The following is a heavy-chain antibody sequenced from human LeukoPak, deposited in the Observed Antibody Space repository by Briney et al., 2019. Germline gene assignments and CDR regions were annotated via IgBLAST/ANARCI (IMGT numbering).Heavy chain of an antibody. CDR2: MHYSGST. CDR3: ARNSAFDI. Sequence: SETLSLTCSVSGGSITKNGYYWGWIRQSPETGLEWIGGMHYSGSTYYNPSLNSRVTISVDTSKNQFSLKLTSVTAADTAVYYCARNSAFDIWGQGTMVTVSS. J-gene: IGHJ3*02. CDR1: GGSITKNGYY. D-gene: IGHD4-23*01. V-gene: IGHV4-39*07.